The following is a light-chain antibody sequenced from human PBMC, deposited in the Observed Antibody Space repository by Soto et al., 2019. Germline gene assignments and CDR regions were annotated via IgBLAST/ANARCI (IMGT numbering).Light chain of an antibody. CDR2: TAS. J-gene: IGKJ1*01. CDR1: QYISSW. Sequence: DIQMTQSPSTLSSSVGDRVTISCRASQYISSWLAWYQQKPGKAPRLLIYTASSFDSGVPTRFSGSGSGTVFTLIISRLHDDDFANYCCQQYNSQRTFGQGTKVEIK. CDR3: QQYNSQRT. V-gene: IGKV1-5*03.